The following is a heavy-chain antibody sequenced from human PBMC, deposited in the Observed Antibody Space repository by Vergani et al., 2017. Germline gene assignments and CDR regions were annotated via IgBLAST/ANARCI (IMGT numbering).Heavy chain of an antibody. D-gene: IGHD6-19*01. Sequence: QVQLVESGGGLVKPGGSLRLSCAASGFTFSDYYMTWIRQAPGKGLEWVSYISSSSSYTDYADSVKGRFTSARDNAKNSLYLQMNSLRAEDTAVYYCARVWGYSSGSFDYWGQGTLVTVSS. CDR1: GFTFSDYY. J-gene: IGHJ4*02. V-gene: IGHV3-11*06. CDR3: ARVWGYSSGSFDY. CDR2: ISSSSSYT.